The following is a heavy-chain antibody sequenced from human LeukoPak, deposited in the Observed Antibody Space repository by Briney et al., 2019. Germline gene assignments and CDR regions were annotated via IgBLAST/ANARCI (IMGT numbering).Heavy chain of an antibody. J-gene: IGHJ4*02. CDR1: GFTFSGSA. CDR2: IRSKANSYAT. D-gene: IGHD2-15*01. CDR3: ARSAGRFGSGGSCYDY. Sequence: PGGSLRLSCAASGFTFSGSAMHWVRQASGKGLEWVGRIRSKANSYATAYAASVKGRFTISRDNSKNTLYLQMGSLRTEDMAMYYCARSAGRFGSGGSCYDYWGQGTLVTVSS. V-gene: IGHV3-73*01.